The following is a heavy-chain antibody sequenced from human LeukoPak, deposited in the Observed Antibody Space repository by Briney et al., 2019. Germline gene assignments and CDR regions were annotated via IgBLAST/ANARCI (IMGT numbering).Heavy chain of an antibody. V-gene: IGHV4-38-2*02. J-gene: IGHJ4*02. CDR1: GYSISSGYY. Sequence: PSETLSLTCTVSGYSISSGYYWGWIRQPPGKGLEWIGSIYHSGGTYYNPSLKSRVTISVDTSKNQFSLKLSSVTAADTAVYYCARGPRNPKYYFDYWGQGTLVTVSS. CDR3: ARGPRNPKYYFDY. CDR2: IYHSGGT.